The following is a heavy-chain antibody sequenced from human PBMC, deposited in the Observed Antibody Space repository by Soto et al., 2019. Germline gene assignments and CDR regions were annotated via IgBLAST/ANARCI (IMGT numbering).Heavy chain of an antibody. Sequence: GGSLRLSCEASGFTFSRVSMNWVRQVPGKGLEWVASISSGSSDTWYADSVKGRFIISRDNAQNSLFLQMNSLRAEDTAVYYCAKGRGNDYGDYFDYWGQGTLVTVSS. CDR2: ISSGSSDT. CDR3: AKGRGNDYGDYFDY. CDR1: GFTFSRVS. D-gene: IGHD4-17*01. V-gene: IGHV3-21*01. J-gene: IGHJ4*02.